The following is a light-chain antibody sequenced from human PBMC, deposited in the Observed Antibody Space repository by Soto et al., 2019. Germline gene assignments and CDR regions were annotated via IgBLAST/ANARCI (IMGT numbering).Light chain of an antibody. CDR2: ENN. CDR3: QSYDSSLSGYV. Sequence: QSVLTQPPSVSEAPGQRVTISCTGSSSNIGAGYEAHWYQQVPGTAPKLLIYENNNRPSGVPDRFSGSKSGTSAYLAITGLQAEDEAESYCQSYDSSLSGYVFGTGTKLTVL. V-gene: IGLV1-40*01. CDR1: SSNIGAGYE. J-gene: IGLJ2*01.